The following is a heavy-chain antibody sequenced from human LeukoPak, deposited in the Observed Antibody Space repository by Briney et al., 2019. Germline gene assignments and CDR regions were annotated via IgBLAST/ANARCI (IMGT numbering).Heavy chain of an antibody. V-gene: IGHV1-8*01. CDR2: MNPNSGNT. J-gene: IGHJ6*02. CDR1: GYTFTSYD. D-gene: IGHD2-15*01. CDR3: ARGHCSGGSCYLYYYYGMDV. Sequence: GASVKVSCKASGYTFTSYDINWVRQATGQGLEWMGWMNPNSGNTGYAQKFQGRVTMTRNTSISTAYMELSSLRSEDTAVYYCARGHCSGGSCYLYYYYGMDVWGQGTTVTVSS.